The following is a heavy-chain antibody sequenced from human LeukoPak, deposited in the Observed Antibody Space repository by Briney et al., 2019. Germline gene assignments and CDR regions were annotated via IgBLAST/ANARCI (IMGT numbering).Heavy chain of an antibody. J-gene: IGHJ4*02. CDR1: GFIFSTYS. V-gene: IGHV3-48*04. CDR3: ARETLTYYFDSSGYSDS. Sequence: GGSLRLSCAASGFIFSTYSMNWVRQAPGKGLEWVSYISSSSSTIYYADSVKGRFTISRDNAKNSLYLQMNSLRAEDTAVYYCARETLTYYFDSSGYSDSWGQGTLVTVSS. D-gene: IGHD3-22*01. CDR2: ISSSSSTI.